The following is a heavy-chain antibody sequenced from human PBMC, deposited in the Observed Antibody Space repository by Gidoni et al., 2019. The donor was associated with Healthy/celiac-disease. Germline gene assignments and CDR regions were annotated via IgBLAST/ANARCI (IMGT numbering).Heavy chain of an antibody. V-gene: IGHV3-30*18. CDR1: GFTFSSYG. CDR3: AKGYSYGYDAFDI. CDR2: ISYDGSNK. Sequence: QMQLVESGGGVVQPGRSLRLSCAASGFTFSSYGMHWVRQAPGKGLEWVAVISYDGSNKYYADSVKGRFTISRDNSKNTLYLQMNSLRAEDTAVYYCAKGYSYGYDAFDIWGQGTMVTVSS. D-gene: IGHD5-18*01. J-gene: IGHJ3*02.